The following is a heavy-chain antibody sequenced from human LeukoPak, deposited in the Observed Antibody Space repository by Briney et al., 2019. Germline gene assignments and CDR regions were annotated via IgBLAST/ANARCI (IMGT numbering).Heavy chain of an antibody. CDR3: ARETSQKGAHYMDF. Sequence: SETLSLTCTVSGGSISSYYWSWIRQPAGKGLEWIGDIYYSGYTNYNPSLKSRVTISVDTSKNQFSLKLRSVTAADTAVYYCARETSQKGAHYMDFWGKGTTVMISS. V-gene: IGHV4-59*01. CDR2: IYYSGYT. CDR1: GGSISSYY. D-gene: IGHD3-16*01. J-gene: IGHJ6*03.